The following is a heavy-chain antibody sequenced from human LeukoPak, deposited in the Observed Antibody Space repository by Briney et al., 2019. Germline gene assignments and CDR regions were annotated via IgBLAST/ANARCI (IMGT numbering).Heavy chain of an antibody. J-gene: IGHJ4*02. V-gene: IGHV3-53*01. CDR3: ARVDAALDY. D-gene: IGHD6-6*01. CDR1: GFTVSSNY. CDR2: IYSGGTT. Sequence: PGGSLRLSCGASGFTVSSNYMSWVRQAPGKGLEWVSVIYSGGTTYYADSVKGRFTISRDNARNSLYLQMNSLRAEDTAIYYCARVDAALDYWGQGTLVTVSS.